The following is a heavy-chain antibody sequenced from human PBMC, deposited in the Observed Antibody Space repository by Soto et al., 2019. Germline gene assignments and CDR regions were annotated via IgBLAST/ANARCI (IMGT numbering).Heavy chain of an antibody. Sequence: QVQLQESGPGLVKPSQTLSLTCTVSGDSISSGGYYWSWIRQHPGKGLEWIGYIYDNGGASYTPSPKGRVVISVDRSENQFSLRLSSVTAADTAVYYCARVKGGTTRRAFDSWGQGTLVTVSS. CDR1: GDSISSGGYY. J-gene: IGHJ4*02. V-gene: IGHV4-31*03. CDR3: ARVKGGTTRRAFDS. D-gene: IGHD1-7*01. CDR2: IYDNGGA.